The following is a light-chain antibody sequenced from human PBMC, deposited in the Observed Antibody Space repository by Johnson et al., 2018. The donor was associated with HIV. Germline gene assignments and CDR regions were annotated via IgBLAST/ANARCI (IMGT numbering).Light chain of an antibody. Sequence: QSVLTQPPSVSAAPGQKVTISCSGSSSNIGNNYVSWYQQLPGTAPKLLIYDNDKRPSGIPDRFSGSKSGASATLDITGLQTGDEADYYCGTWDNSLSDYVFRTGTKVTVL. CDR1: SSNIGNNY. CDR2: DND. V-gene: IGLV1-51*01. CDR3: GTWDNSLSDYV. J-gene: IGLJ1*01.